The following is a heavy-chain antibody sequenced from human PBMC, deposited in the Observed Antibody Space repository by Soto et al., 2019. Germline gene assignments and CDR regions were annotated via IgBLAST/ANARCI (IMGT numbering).Heavy chain of an antibody. CDR3: ARDRIAGSGSCDN. J-gene: IGHJ4*02. Sequence: EVLLVESGGGLVHPGGSLRLSCVASGFTFNNYWMHWVRQVPGKGLVWVSRIKTDGSSPNYADSVEWRFTISSDNAKNTLDLQMNSLRAEDTAVYYCARDRIAGSGSCDNWGQGTLVTVSS. D-gene: IGHD3-10*01. V-gene: IGHV3-74*01. CDR1: GFTFNNYW. CDR2: IKTDGSSP.